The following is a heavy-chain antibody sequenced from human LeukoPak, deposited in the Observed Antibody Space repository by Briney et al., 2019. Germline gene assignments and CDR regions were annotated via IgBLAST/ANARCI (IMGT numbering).Heavy chain of an antibody. D-gene: IGHD6-13*01. V-gene: IGHV4-39*07. J-gene: IGHJ6*03. CDR2: IYHSGST. CDR3: ARLGPAAPYYYMDV. Sequence: PSETLSLTCTVSGGSISSSSYYWGWIRQPPGKGLEWIGSIYHSGSTYYNPSLKSRVTISVDTSKNQFSLKLSSVTAADTAVYYCARLGPAAPYYYMDVWGKGTTVTVSS. CDR1: GGSISSSSYY.